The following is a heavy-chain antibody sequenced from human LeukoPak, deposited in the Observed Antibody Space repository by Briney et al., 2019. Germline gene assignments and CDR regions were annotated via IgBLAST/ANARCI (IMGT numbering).Heavy chain of an antibody. CDR2: ISGSGETT. J-gene: IGHJ4*02. V-gene: IGHV3-23*01. Sequence: GGSLRLSCAASGFTFGSFSMSWVRQAPGKGLEWVSVISGSGETTFYAASVRGRFTISRDNSKSTLYLQMTSLRAEDTGVYYCAKKIDSGSYPLDYWGQGTLVTISS. CDR3: AKKIDSGSYPLDY. D-gene: IGHD3-10*01. CDR1: GFTFGSFS.